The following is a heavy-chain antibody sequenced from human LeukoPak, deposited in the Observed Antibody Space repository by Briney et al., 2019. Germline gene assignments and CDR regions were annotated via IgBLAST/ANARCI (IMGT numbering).Heavy chain of an antibody. V-gene: IGHV3-21*01. CDR2: ISSSSSYI. CDR1: GFTFTTYG. D-gene: IGHD2-15*01. CDR3: ARGGRVDY. Sequence: PGGSLRLSCSASGFTFTTYGMNWVRQAPGKGLEWVSSISSSSSYIYYADSVKGRFTISRDNAKNSLYLQMNSLRAEDTAVYYCARGGRVDYWGQGTLVTVSS. J-gene: IGHJ4*02.